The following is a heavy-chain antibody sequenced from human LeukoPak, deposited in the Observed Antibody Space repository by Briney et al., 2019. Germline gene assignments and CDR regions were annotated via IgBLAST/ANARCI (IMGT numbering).Heavy chain of an antibody. Sequence: SGGSLRLSCAASGFTFSSYAMSWVRQAPGKGLEWVSAISGSGGSTYYADSVKGRFTISRDNSKNTLYLQMNSLRAEDTAVYYCANTHGYSSGYYPGVGDWWGQGALVTVSS. J-gene: IGHJ4*02. CDR2: ISGSGGST. CDR3: ANTHGYSSGYYPGVGDW. CDR1: GFTFSSYA. D-gene: IGHD6-19*01. V-gene: IGHV3-23*01.